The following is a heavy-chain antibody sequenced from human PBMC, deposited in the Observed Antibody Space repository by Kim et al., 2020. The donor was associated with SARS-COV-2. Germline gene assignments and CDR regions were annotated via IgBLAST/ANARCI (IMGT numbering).Heavy chain of an antibody. J-gene: IGHJ4*02. D-gene: IGHD6-13*01. V-gene: IGHV1-2*02. Sequence: QKLQGRVTMTRDTSISTAYMELSRLRSDDTAVYYCARGGFIAAAGKRVDYWGQGTLVTVSS. CDR3: ARGGFIAAAGKRVDY.